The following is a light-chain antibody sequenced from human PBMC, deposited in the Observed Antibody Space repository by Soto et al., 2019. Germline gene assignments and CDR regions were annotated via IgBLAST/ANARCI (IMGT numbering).Light chain of an antibody. V-gene: IGKV3D-15*01. CDR2: GAS. CDR1: QSVSSN. CDR3: QQYNNWPTIT. Sequence: EIVMTQSPATLSVSPGERAPLSCRASQSVSSNLAWYQQKPGQAPRLLIYGASSRATGIPDRFSGSGSGTEFTLTISSLQSEDFAVYYCQQYNNWPTITFGQGTRLEIK. J-gene: IGKJ5*01.